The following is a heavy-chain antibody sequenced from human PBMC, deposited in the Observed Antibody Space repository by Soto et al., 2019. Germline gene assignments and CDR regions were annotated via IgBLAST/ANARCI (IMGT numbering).Heavy chain of an antibody. D-gene: IGHD1-26*01. Sequence: SETLSLTCAVSGGAIRSNNWWSWVRQAPGKGLEWIGEIFQSGSTNYNPSLKTRVTISVDKSKNQFSLKLSSVTAADTAVYYCARVYSGSYSDSWGQGTLVTVSS. CDR3: ARVYSGSYSDS. J-gene: IGHJ4*02. CDR1: GGAIRSNNW. CDR2: IFQSGST. V-gene: IGHV4-4*02.